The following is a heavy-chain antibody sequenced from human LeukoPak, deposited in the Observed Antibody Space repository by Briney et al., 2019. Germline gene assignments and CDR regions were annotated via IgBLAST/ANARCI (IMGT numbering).Heavy chain of an antibody. Sequence: ASVKVSCKASGGTFSSYAISWVRQAPGQGLEWMGGIIPIFGTANYAQKFQGRVTIAADESTSSAYMELSSLRSEDTAVYYCARQGGGSCFDYWGQGTLVTVSS. CDR2: IIPIFGTA. V-gene: IGHV1-69*13. J-gene: IGHJ4*02. CDR1: GGTFSSYA. CDR3: ARQGGGSCFDY. D-gene: IGHD2-15*01.